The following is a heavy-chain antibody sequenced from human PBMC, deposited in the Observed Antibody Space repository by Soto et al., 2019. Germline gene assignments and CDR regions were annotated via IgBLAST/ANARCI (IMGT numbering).Heavy chain of an antibody. V-gene: IGHV1-8*01. CDR3: ATGITMMAS. J-gene: IGHJ5*02. CDR1: GYTFTSYD. Sequence: ASVKVSCKASGYTFTSYDINWVRQATGQGLEWMGWMNPNSGNTGYAQKFQGRVTMTEDTSTDTAYMELSSLRSEDTAVYYCATGITMMASWGQGTRVTVSS. CDR2: MNPNSGNT. D-gene: IGHD3-22*01.